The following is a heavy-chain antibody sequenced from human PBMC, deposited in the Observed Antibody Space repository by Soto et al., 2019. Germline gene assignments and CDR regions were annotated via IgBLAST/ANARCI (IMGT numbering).Heavy chain of an antibody. D-gene: IGHD4-17*01. CDR1: GYTFTSYG. CDR2: ISAYNGNT. CDR3: VTTVTTILQIHDAFDI. V-gene: IGHV1-18*01. J-gene: IGHJ3*02. Sequence: ASVKVSCKASGYTFTSYGISWVRQAPGQGLEWMGWISAYNGNTNYAQKLQGRVTMTTDTSTSTAYMELRSLRSDDTAVYYCVTTVTTILQIHDAFDIWGQGTMVTVSS.